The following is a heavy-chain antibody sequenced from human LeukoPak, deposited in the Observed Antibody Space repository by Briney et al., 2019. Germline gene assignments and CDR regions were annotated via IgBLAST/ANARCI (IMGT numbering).Heavy chain of an antibody. CDR1: GFTFSSYD. CDR2: IGTAGDT. CDR3: ARGIVGATNNWFDP. D-gene: IGHD1-26*01. V-gene: IGHV3-13*01. Sequence: GGSLRLSFAASGFTFSSYDMHWVRQATGKGLEWVSAIGTAGDTYYPGSVKGRFTISRENAKNSLYLQMNSLRAGDTAVYYCARGIVGATNNWFDPWGQGTLVTVSS. J-gene: IGHJ5*02.